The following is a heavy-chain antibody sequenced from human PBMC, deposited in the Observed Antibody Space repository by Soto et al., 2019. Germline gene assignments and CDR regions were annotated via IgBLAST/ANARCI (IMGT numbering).Heavy chain of an antibody. J-gene: IGHJ6*02. V-gene: IGHV3-21*01. Sequence: EVQLVESGGGLVKPGGSLRLSCAASGFTFSSYSMNWVRQAPGKGLEWVSSISSSSSYIYYADSVKGRFTIPRDNAKNSLYLQMNSLGAEATAVYYCARDRGLCSSPSCYPLYYYGMDVWGQGTTVTVSS. CDR3: ARDRGLCSSPSCYPLYYYGMDV. CDR1: GFTFSSYS. D-gene: IGHD2-2*01. CDR2: ISSSSSYI.